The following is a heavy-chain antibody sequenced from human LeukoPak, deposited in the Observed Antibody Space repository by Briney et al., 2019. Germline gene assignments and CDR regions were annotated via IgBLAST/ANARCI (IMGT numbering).Heavy chain of an antibody. CDR2: ITLSSTTI. V-gene: IGHV3-48*01. J-gene: IGHJ4*02. Sequence: HAGGSLRLSCAASGFAFSDYNVHWVRQAPGKGLEWISYITLSSTTIYYADSVKGRFTISRDNAKNSLYLQMNSLRAEDTAVYYCAREPPYSNSWTDFDFWGQGTLVTVSS. CDR1: GFAFSDYN. D-gene: IGHD6-13*01. CDR3: AREPPYSNSWTDFDF.